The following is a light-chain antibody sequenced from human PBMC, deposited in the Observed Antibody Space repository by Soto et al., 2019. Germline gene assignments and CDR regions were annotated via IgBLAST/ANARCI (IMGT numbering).Light chain of an antibody. CDR2: EVS. Sequence: QSVLTQPASVSGSPGQSITISCTGTSSDVGSYNLVSWYQQHPGKAPKLMIYEVSKRPSGVSNRFSGSKSGNTASLTISGLQAEDEADYYCCSYAGRSIYWVFGGGTKLTVL. V-gene: IGLV2-23*02. CDR1: SSDVGSYNL. J-gene: IGLJ3*02. CDR3: CSYAGRSIYWV.